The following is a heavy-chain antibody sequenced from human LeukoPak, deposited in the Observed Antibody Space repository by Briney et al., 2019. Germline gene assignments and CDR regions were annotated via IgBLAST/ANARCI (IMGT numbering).Heavy chain of an antibody. CDR2: ISYDGSNK. D-gene: IGHD4-17*01. CDR1: GFTFSSYA. CDR3: ARDFYQGDYANYFGY. V-gene: IGHV3-30-3*01. J-gene: IGHJ4*02. Sequence: GGSLRLSCAASGFTFSSYAMHWVRQAPGKGLEWVAVISYDGSNKYYADSVKGRFTISRDNSKNTLYLQMNSLRAEDTAVYYCARDFYQGDYANYFGYWGQGTLVTVSS.